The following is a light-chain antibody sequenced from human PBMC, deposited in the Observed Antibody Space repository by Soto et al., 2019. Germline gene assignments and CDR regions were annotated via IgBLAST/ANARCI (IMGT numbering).Light chain of an antibody. CDR1: QSVSSNY. CDR2: GAS. V-gene: IGKV3D-20*02. Sequence: IVLTQSPGTLSLSPGARATLSCRASQSVSSNYLAWYQQKPGQAPRFLLYGASSRATGIPDTFSGSGSGTDFTLTITSLQSEDSAVYYCQEYNYWHPITFGGGTKVDI. CDR3: QEYNYWHPIT. J-gene: IGKJ4*01.